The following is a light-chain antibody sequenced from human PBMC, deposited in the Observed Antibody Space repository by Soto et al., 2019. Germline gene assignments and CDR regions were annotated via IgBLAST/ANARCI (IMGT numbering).Light chain of an antibody. Sequence: EKVMTQSPATLSVSPGERATLSCRASQSISSNLAWYQQKPGQAPRLLIYSASTRATGIPARFSGSGSETEFTLTISSLQSEDVAVYYCQQYINWPPTYTFGQGTKLEIK. J-gene: IGKJ2*01. CDR2: SAS. V-gene: IGKV3-15*01. CDR3: QQYINWPPTYT. CDR1: QSISSN.